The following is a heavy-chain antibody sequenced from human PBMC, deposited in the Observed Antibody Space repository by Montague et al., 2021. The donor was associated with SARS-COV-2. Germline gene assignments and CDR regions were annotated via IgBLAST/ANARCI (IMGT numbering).Heavy chain of an antibody. J-gene: IGHJ4*02. Sequence: SETLSLTCTVSGDSVSSSDHYWGWIRQPPGQGLEWLGIVYYSGYTYSTPSVKGRVTISIDASKNQFSLKLNSLTATDTAIYHCARRRLREDYLDFWGQGTLLTVSS. CDR3: ARRRLREDYLDF. CDR2: VYYSGYT. CDR1: GDSVSSSDHY. D-gene: IGHD4-17*01. V-gene: IGHV4-39*01.